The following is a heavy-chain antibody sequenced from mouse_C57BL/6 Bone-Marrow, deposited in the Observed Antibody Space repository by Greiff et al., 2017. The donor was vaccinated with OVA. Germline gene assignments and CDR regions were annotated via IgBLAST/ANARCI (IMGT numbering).Heavy chain of an antibody. D-gene: IGHD4-1*01. V-gene: IGHV1-82*01. CDR2: IYPGDGDT. CDR1: GYAFSSSW. CDR3: ARRVGLAY. Sequence: VQLQQSGPELVKPGASVKISCKASGYAFSSSWMNWVKQRPGKGLEWIGRIYPGDGDTNYNGKFKGKATLTADKSSSTAYMQLSSLTSEDSAVYFCARRVGLAYWGQGTLVTVSA. J-gene: IGHJ3*01.